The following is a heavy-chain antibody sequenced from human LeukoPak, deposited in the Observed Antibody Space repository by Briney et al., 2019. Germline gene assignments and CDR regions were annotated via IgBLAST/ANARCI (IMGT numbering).Heavy chain of an antibody. D-gene: IGHD1-26*01. CDR3: ATGVGPTKNLNAFDI. CDR1: GFTFSDYY. J-gene: IGHJ3*02. V-gene: IGHV3-11*01. CDR2: ISSSGSTI. Sequence: GGSLRLSCAASGFTFSDYYMSWIRQAPGKGPEWVSYISSSGSTIYYADSVKGRFTISRDDSKNTLYLQLNSLKTEDAAVYYCATGVGPTKNLNAFDIWGQGTLVTVAS.